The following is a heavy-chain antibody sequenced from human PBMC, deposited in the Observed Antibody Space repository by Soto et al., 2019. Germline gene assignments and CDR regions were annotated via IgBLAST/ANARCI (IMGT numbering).Heavy chain of an antibody. CDR1: GFTFSSYA. CDR2: ISSNGGST. D-gene: IGHD2-2*01. J-gene: IGHJ4*02. Sequence: PGGSLRLSCSASGFTFSSYAMHWVRQAPGKGLEYVSAISSNGGSTYYADSVKGRFTISRDNSKNTLYLQMSSLRAEDTAVYYCVKEAGARDCSSTSCYHRPTGVFDYWGQGTLVTVSS. CDR3: VKEAGARDCSSTSCYHRPTGVFDY. V-gene: IGHV3-64D*08.